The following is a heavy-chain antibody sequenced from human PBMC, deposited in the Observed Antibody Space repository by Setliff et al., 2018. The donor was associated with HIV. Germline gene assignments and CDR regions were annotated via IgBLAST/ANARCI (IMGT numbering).Heavy chain of an antibody. J-gene: IGHJ6*02. D-gene: IGHD3-3*01. V-gene: IGHV4-59*01. CDR1: GDSISTYY. CDR2: IYYSGST. CDR3: ARAEGATYYNFSYYYGMDV. Sequence: PSETLSLTCTVSGDSISTYYWSWIRQPPGKGLEWIGYIYYSGSTNYNPSLKSRVTISVDTSKNQFSLKLSSVTAADTAVYYCARAEGATYYNFSYYYGMDVWGQGTTVTVSS.